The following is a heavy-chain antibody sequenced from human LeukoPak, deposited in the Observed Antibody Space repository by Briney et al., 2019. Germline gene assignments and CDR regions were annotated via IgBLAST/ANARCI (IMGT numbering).Heavy chain of an antibody. CDR1: GFTFSSYS. CDR3: TPHGRGDYAPLGGVDY. Sequence: GGSLRLSCAASGFTFSSYSMNWVRQAPGKGLEWVSYISSSSSTIYYADSVKGRFTISRDNAKNSLYLQMNSLKTEDTAVYYCTPHGRGDYAPLGGVDYWGQGTLVTVSS. CDR2: ISSSSSTI. V-gene: IGHV3-48*01. J-gene: IGHJ4*02. D-gene: IGHD4-17*01.